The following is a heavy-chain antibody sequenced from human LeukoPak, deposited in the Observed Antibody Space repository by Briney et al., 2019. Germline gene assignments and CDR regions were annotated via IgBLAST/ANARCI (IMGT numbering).Heavy chain of an antibody. CDR1: GFTFGDYA. J-gene: IGHJ4*02. Sequence: GSLRLSCTASGFTFGDYAMSWVRHAPGKGLEWSGEINHSGSTNYNPSLKSRVIISVDTSKNQFSLKLSSVTAADTAVYYCARVSPNTVTTLQYFDYWGQGTLVTVCS. D-gene: IGHD4-17*01. V-gene: IGHV4-34*01. CDR3: ARVSPNTVTTLQYFDY. CDR2: INHSGST.